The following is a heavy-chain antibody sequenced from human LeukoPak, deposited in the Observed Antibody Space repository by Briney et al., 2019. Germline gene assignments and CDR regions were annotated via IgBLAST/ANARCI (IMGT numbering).Heavy chain of an antibody. J-gene: IGHJ6*03. D-gene: IGHD5-12*01. CDR1: EFSVGSNY. CDR3: ARTTSPRYSGYDSTSYYYYYMDV. V-gene: IGHV3-66*01. Sequence: PGGSLRLSCAASEFSVGSNYMTWVRQAPGKGLEWVSLIYSGGSTYYADSVKGRFTISRDNAKNSLYLQMDSLRAEDTAVYYCARTTSPRYSGYDSTSYYYYYMDVWGKGTTVTVSS. CDR2: IYSGGST.